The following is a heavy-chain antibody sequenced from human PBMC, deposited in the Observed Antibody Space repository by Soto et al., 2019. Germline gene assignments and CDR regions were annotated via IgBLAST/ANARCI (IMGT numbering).Heavy chain of an antibody. D-gene: IGHD6-19*01. CDR2: IIPIFGTA. J-gene: IGHJ4*02. CDR1: GGSFSSYV. V-gene: IGHV1-69*01. Sequence: GAPVKVSCKASGGSFSSYVISCVLQAPGQGLEWMGGIIPIFGTANYAQKFQGRVTITADESTSTAYMELSSLRSEDTAVYYCARAPYSGWFDYWGQGTLVTVSS. CDR3: ARAPYSGWFDY.